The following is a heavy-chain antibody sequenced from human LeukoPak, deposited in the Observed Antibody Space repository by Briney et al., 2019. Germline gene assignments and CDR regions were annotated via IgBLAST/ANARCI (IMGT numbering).Heavy chain of an antibody. J-gene: IGHJ5*02. Sequence: ASVKVSCKASGYTFTSYAMHWVRQAPGQRLEWMGWINAGNGNTKYSQKFQGRVTITRDTSASTAYMELSSLRSEDTAVYYCARSRIAAGSVEWFDPWGQGTLVTVSS. CDR3: ARSRIAAGSVEWFDP. V-gene: IGHV1-3*01. CDR2: INAGNGNT. CDR1: GYTFTSYA. D-gene: IGHD6-25*01.